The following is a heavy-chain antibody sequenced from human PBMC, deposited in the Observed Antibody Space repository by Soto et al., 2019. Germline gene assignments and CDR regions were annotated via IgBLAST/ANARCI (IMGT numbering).Heavy chain of an antibody. CDR1: GGSITGYY. CDR2: IYDSGTT. CDR3: ARRNYGEEGYFFDF. V-gene: IGHV4-59*08. D-gene: IGHD4-17*01. Sequence: QVQLRESGPGLVRPSETLSLTCTVSGGSITGYYWSWIRQPPGKGLEWIGYIYDSGTTTYNAALKSRVTISADTSKNQFSLNLRSVTDADTAVYYCARRNYGEEGYFFDFWGQGLLVTVSS. J-gene: IGHJ4*02.